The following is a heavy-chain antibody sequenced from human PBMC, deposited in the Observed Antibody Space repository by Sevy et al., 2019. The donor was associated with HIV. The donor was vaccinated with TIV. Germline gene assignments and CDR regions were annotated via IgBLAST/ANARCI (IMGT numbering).Heavy chain of an antibody. CDR1: GDTFSTYD. CDR2: MSPKSGNT. V-gene: IGHV1-8*02. J-gene: IGHJ6*02. Sequence: ASVKVSCKASGDTFSTYDINWVRQAPGQGLEWMGWMSPKSGNTGFAQKFQGRLNMTRDTAINTAYMELSSLRSEDTAVYYCASGGGGDYWNYGYYYYGMDVWGQGTTVTVSS. D-gene: IGHD3-3*01. CDR3: ASGGGGDYWNYGYYYYGMDV.